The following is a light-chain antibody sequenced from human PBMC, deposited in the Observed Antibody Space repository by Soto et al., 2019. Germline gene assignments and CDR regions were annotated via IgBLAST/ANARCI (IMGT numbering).Light chain of an antibody. V-gene: IGKV4-1*01. CDR3: QQYYSLPRT. J-gene: IGKJ1*01. CDR2: WAS. CDR1: QSVLYSSTDKNY. Sequence: DIVLTQSPDSLAVSLGERATINCKSSQSVLYSSTDKNYLAWYQQKPGQPPKLLIYWASARESGAPDRFSGSGSGTEFTLTISSLQAEDVAVYYCQQYYSLPRTFGQGTKVEVK.